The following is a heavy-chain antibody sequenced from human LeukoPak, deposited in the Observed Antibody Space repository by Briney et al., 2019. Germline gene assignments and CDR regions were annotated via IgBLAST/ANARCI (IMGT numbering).Heavy chain of an antibody. Sequence: GGPLRLPCAPSGYPLKNYPMRGPPRAPGRGGKGVSAISGSGGNTYYADSVKGRFTISRDNSKNTLYLQMNSLRAEDTAVYYCAKEIMETTYFDYWGQGTLVTVSS. CDR1: GYPLKNYP. D-gene: IGHD3-16*01. V-gene: IGHV3-23*01. CDR2: ISGSGGNT. CDR3: AKEIMETTYFDY. J-gene: IGHJ4*02.